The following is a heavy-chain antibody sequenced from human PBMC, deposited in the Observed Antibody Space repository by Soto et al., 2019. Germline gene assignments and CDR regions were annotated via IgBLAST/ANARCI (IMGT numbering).Heavy chain of an antibody. D-gene: IGHD1-26*01. Sequence: GGSLRLSCVASGFTFSSYAMHWVRQAPGKGLEWVAFISYDGGNKYYADSVKGRFAISRDNSKNTLSLQMNSLGAADTAVYYCARQWVGSTPDTFDIWGQGTMVTVSS. CDR3: ARQWVGSTPDTFDI. CDR2: ISYDGGNK. V-gene: IGHV3-30*09. J-gene: IGHJ3*02. CDR1: GFTFSSYA.